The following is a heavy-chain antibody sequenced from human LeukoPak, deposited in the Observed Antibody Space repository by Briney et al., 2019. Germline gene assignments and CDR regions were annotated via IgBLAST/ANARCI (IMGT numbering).Heavy chain of an antibody. Sequence: PSETLSLTCIVSGGSISRYDWSWIRQPAGKGLEWIGRIYTSGITNYNPSLKSRVTISVDKSKNQFSLKLSSVTAADTAVYYCATLGFFGFFDYWGQGTLVTVSS. V-gene: IGHV4-4*07. J-gene: IGHJ4*02. CDR3: ATLGFFGFFDY. CDR1: GGSISRYD. D-gene: IGHD3-10*01. CDR2: IYTSGIT.